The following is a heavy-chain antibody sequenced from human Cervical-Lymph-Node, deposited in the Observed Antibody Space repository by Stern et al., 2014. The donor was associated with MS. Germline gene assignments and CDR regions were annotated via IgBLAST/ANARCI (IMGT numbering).Heavy chain of an antibody. V-gene: IGHV4-59*01. J-gene: IGHJ5*02. Sequence: QVQLQQSGPGLVKPSETLSLTCTVSGGSISSYYWSWIRQPPGKGLEWIGYIYYSGSTKYNPSLKSRVTISVDTSKNQFSVKLSSVTAADTAVYYCARITGENWFDPWGQGTLVTVSS. CDR1: GGSISSYY. CDR2: IYYSGST. CDR3: ARITGENWFDP. D-gene: IGHD1-14*01.